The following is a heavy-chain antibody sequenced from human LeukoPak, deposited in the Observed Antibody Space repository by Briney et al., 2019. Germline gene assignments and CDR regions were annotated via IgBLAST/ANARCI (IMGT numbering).Heavy chain of an antibody. CDR1: GGSISGYD. CDR2: VHYNGDT. D-gene: IGHD5-24*01. CDR3: VRSRQMATLDS. J-gene: IGHJ5*01. Sequence: SSETLSLTCTVSGGSISGYDWNWIRKSPGKVLEWIGYVHYNGDTIYNPSLRSRVTISADTSKNQFSLNLRSVTAADTALYYCVRSRQMATLDSWGHGTLIIVSS. V-gene: IGHV4-59*08.